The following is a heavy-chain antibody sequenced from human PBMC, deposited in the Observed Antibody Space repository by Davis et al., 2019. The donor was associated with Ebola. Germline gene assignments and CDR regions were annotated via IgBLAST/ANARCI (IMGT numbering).Heavy chain of an antibody. Sequence: PGGSLRLSCAASGFTFSSYGMHWVRQAPGKGLEWVAVISYDGSNKYYADSVKGRFTISRDNSKNTLYLQMNSLRAEDTAVYYCARDRNLGVRGVIVHWGQGTLVTVSS. CDR1: GFTFSSYG. CDR2: ISYDGSNK. CDR3: ARDRNLGVRGVIVH. V-gene: IGHV3-30*03. J-gene: IGHJ1*01. D-gene: IGHD3-10*01.